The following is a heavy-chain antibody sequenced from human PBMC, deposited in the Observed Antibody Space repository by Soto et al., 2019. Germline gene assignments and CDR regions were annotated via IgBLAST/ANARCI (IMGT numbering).Heavy chain of an antibody. V-gene: IGHV3-15*01. CDR1: GLTFSNAW. J-gene: IGHJ6*03. D-gene: IGHD6-19*01. CDR3: TTSSGRQAYYYYYMDV. CDR2: IKSKTDGGTT. Sequence: GGSLRLSCAASGLTFSNAWMSWVRQAPGKGLEWVGRIKSKTDGGTTDYAAPVKGRFTISRDDSKNTLYLQMNSLKTEDTAVYYCTTSSGRQAYYYYYMDVWGKGTTVTVSS.